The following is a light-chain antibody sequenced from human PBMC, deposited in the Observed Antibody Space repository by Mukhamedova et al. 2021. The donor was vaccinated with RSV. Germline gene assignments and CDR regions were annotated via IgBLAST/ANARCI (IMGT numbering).Light chain of an antibody. V-gene: IGLV1-44*01. J-gene: IGLJ3*02. CDR1: SSNIGSNS. Sequence: GSSSNIGSNSVNWYQHLPGTAPKLLIYSSSQRPSGVPDRFSGSKSGTSASLAISGLQSEDEADYYCASWHDSLQGWAFGGGTKLT. CDR2: SSS. CDR3: ASWHDSLQGWA.